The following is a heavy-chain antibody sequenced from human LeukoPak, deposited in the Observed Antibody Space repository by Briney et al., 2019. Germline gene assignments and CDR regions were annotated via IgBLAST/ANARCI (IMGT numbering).Heavy chain of an antibody. Sequence: SETLSLTCTVSGGSISNYHWSWIRRPAGKGLEWIGQIHTSGSTNYNPPLKSRVTMSIDTPENQLSLTIRSVTAADTAVYYCARRDISSGWSFDYWGREPWSPSPQ. CDR1: GGSISNYH. CDR3: ARRDISSGWSFDY. CDR2: IHTSGST. D-gene: IGHD6-19*01. V-gene: IGHV4-4*07. J-gene: IGHJ4*02.